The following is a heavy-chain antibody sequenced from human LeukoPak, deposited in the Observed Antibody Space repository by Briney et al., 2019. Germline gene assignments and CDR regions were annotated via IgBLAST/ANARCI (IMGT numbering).Heavy chain of an antibody. CDR2: TYYRSKWYN. CDR1: GDSVSSNSAA. V-gene: IGHV6-1*01. D-gene: IGHD3-22*01. CDR3: ARDQPSFYDSSESFDY. J-gene: IGHJ4*02. Sequence: SQTLSLTCAISGDSVSSNSAAWNWIRQSPSRGLEWLGRTYYRSKWYNDYAVSVKSRITINPDTSKNQFSLQLNSVTPEDTAVYYCARDQPSFYDSSESFDYWGQGTLVTVSS.